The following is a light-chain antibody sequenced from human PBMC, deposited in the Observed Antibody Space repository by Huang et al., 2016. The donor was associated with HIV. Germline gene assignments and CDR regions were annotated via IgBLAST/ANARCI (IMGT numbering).Light chain of an antibody. CDR3: MQALQTIT. CDR1: QSLLHSNGYKY. CDR2: FVS. Sequence: DIVMTQSPLSLPVTPGEPASISCRSSQSLLHSNGYKYLDWYLQKPGHSPQLLIYFVSNRASGVPDRFSGSGSGTDFTLKISRVEAEDVGVYYCMQALQTITFGPGTKVDIK. V-gene: IGKV2-28*01. J-gene: IGKJ3*01.